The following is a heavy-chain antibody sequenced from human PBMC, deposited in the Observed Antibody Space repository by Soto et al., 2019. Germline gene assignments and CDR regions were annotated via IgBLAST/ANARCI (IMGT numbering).Heavy chain of an antibody. Sequence: SETLSLTCTVSSGSISSSSYYWGWIRQPPGKGLEWIGSIYYSGSIYYNPSLKSRVTISVETSKNQISLKLSSVTAADTAVYYCAERMDVWGQGTTVTVSS. J-gene: IGHJ6*02. CDR2: IYYSGSI. V-gene: IGHV4-39*01. CDR1: SGSISSSSYY. CDR3: AERMDV.